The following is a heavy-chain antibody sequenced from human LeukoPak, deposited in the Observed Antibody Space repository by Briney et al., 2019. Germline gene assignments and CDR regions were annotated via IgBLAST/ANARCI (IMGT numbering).Heavy chain of an antibody. V-gene: IGHV1-2*02. CDR2: INLNSGGT. D-gene: IGHD6-13*01. CDR1: GHTFTGSY. CDR3: ARGPAAGTGSDDY. Sequence: ASVKVSCKASGHTFTGSYMHWVRQAPGQGLEWMGWINLNSGGTNYAQKFQVRVTMTRDTSISTAYMELSRLRSDDTAVYYCARGPAAGTGSDDYWGQGTLVTVSS. J-gene: IGHJ4*02.